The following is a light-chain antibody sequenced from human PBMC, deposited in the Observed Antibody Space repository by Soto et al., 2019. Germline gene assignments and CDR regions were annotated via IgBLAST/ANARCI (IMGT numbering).Light chain of an antibody. V-gene: IGKV1-5*01. CDR3: QQYGTYLWT. CDR2: DAS. J-gene: IGKJ1*01. CDR1: ESISSW. Sequence: IHMAHSPSTLSASGGDIVTITCRASESISSWLAWYQQKPWKAPKLLIYDASSLQSGVPPRFSGSRSGTEFTLTISSLQPDDSATYYCQQYGTYLWTFGQGTKVDIK.